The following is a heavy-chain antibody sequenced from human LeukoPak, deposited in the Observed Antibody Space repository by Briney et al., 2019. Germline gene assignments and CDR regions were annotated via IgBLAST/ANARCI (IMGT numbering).Heavy chain of an antibody. V-gene: IGHV1-2*02. J-gene: IGHJ4*02. Sequence: ASVKVSFKASGYTVTGYYMHWVRQAPGQGLEWMGWINPNSGGTNYAQKFQGRVTMTRDTSISTAYMELSRLRSDDTAVYYCARARYDSSGYYGYWGQGTLVTVSS. CDR2: INPNSGGT. D-gene: IGHD3-22*01. CDR3: ARARYDSSGYYGY. CDR1: GYTVTGYY.